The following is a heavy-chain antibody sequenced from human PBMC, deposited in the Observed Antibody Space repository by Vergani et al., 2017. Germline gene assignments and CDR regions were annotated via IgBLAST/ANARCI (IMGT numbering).Heavy chain of an antibody. CDR3: ALLAARSFDY. CDR1: GYTFTGYY. V-gene: IGHV1-2*06. Sequence: QVQLVQSGAAVTKPGASVKVSCQASGYTFTGYYMPLVRQAPGQGLEWMGRINPNSGGTNYAQKFQGRVTMTRDMSISTAYMELSRLRSDDTAVYYCALLAARSFDYWGQGTLVTVSS. CDR2: INPNSGGT. D-gene: IGHD6-6*01. J-gene: IGHJ4*02.